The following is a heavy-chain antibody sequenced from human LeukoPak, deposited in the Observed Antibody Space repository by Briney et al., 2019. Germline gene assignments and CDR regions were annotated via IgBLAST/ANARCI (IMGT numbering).Heavy chain of an antibody. V-gene: IGHV3-23*01. CDR2: ISGSGGST. CDR3: ANSPSGSYWHGGFVY. D-gene: IGHD1-26*01. J-gene: IGHJ4*02. Sequence: GSLRRPCAASGFTFISYAMSWVGRPPGEGLEGVSAISGSGGSTYYADSVKGRFTISRDNSKNTLYLQMNSLRAEDTAVYYCANSPSGSYWHGGFVYWGQGTLVTVSS. CDR1: GFTFISYA.